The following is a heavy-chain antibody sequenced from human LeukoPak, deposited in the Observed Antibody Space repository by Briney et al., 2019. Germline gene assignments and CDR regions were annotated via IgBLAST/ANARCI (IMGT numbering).Heavy chain of an antibody. V-gene: IGHV3-73*01. Sequence: GGSLRLSCAASGFTFSGSAMHWVRQASGKGLEWVGRIRSKTHSYATAYAASVKGRFTISRDDSKNTAYLQMNSLKSEDTAVYYCSRLAGDEYYDISRGPDWGQGTLVTVSS. D-gene: IGHD3-9*01. CDR2: IRSKTHSYAT. CDR1: GFTFSGSA. J-gene: IGHJ4*02. CDR3: SRLAGDEYYDISRGPD.